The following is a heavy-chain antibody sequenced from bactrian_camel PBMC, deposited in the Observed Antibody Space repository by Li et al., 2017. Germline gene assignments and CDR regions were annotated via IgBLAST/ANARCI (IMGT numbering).Heavy chain of an antibody. D-gene: IGHD6*01. J-gene: IGHJ6*01. CDR1: GYTYSSRC. Sequence: VQLVESGGGSVQAGGSMRLSCTMHGYTYSSRCMAWFRQAPGKEREGVAAADGSVTTTDTDSVKGRFTISKDNAKNTLYLQMNSLKPEDTAMYYCAAVRYGVTWYPLCRARSADFGYWGQGTQVTVS. CDR2: ADGSVTT. V-gene: IGHV3S57*01. CDR3: AAVRYGVTWYPLCRARSADFGY.